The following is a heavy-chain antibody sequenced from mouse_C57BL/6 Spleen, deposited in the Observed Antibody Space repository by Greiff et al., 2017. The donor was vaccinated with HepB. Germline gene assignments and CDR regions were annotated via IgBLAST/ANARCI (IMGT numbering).Heavy chain of an antibody. J-gene: IGHJ4*01. Sequence: VKLQESGAELVRPGASVKLSCKASGYTFTDYYINWVKQRPGQGLEWIARIYPGSGNTYYNEKFKGKATLTAEKSSSTAYMQLSSLTSEDSAVYFCASPSMDYWGQGTSVTVSS. CDR1: GYTFTDYY. CDR3: ASPSMDY. CDR2: IYPGSGNT. V-gene: IGHV1-76*01.